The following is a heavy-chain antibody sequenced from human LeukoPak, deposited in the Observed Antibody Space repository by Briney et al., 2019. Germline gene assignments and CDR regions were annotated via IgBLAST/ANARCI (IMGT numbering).Heavy chain of an antibody. J-gene: IGHJ3*02. CDR1: GGSINSYY. CDR2: IYYSGST. CDR3: ARSLGGGLRYFDWLLLGDAFDI. D-gene: IGHD3-9*01. V-gene: IGHV4-59*08. Sequence: KASETLSLTCTVAGGSINSYYWSWIRQPPGKGLEWIGYIYYSGSTNYNPSLKSRVTISVGTSKNQFSLKLSSVTAADTAVYYCARSLGGGLRYFDWLLLGDAFDIWGQGTMVTVSS.